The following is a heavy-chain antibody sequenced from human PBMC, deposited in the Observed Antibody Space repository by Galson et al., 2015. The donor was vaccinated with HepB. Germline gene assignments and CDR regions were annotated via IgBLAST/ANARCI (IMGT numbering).Heavy chain of an antibody. CDR2: IKPDGVGK. Sequence: SLRLSCAASGFTFSQLWMTWVRQAPGKGLESVATIKPDGVGKYYVDSVRGRFNISRDDAKNSLYLQMTSLIADDTAVYYCVSGSGGNWGQGTLITVSP. J-gene: IGHJ4*02. CDR3: VSGSGGN. V-gene: IGHV3-7*01. CDR1: GFTFSQLW. D-gene: IGHD1-14*01.